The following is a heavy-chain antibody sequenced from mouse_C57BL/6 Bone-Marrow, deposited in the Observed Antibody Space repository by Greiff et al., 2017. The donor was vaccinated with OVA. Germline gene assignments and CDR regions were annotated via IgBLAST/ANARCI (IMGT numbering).Heavy chain of an antibody. Sequence: VQLQESGAELARPGASVKLSCKASGYTFTSYGISWVKQRTGQGLEWIGEIYPRSGNTYYNEKFKGKATLTADKSSSTAYMELRSLTSEDSAVYFCARGVYYDYDWFAYWGQGTLVTVSA. CDR3: ARGVYYDYDWFAY. D-gene: IGHD2-4*01. CDR1: GYTFTSYG. V-gene: IGHV1-81*01. CDR2: IYPRSGNT. J-gene: IGHJ3*01.